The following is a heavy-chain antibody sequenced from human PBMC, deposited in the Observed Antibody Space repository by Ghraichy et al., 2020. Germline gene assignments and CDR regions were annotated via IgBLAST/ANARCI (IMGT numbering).Heavy chain of an antibody. Sequence: GGSLRLSCAASGFTFDDYTMHWVRQAPGKGLEWVSLISWDGGSTYYADSVKGRFTISRDNSKNSLYLQMNSLRTEDTALYYCAKDIGGEFDYWGQGTLVTVSS. CDR2: ISWDGGST. J-gene: IGHJ4*02. CDR1: GFTFDDYT. CDR3: AKDIGGEFDY. V-gene: IGHV3-43*01. D-gene: IGHD3-10*01.